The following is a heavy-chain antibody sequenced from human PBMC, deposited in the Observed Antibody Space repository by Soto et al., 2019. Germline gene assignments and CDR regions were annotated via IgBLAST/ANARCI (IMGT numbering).Heavy chain of an antibody. CDR1: GYSFTSYW. V-gene: IGHV5-10-1*01. J-gene: IGHJ6*02. CDR3: AVSNYVGYYYYYGMDV. Sequence: GESLKISCKGSGYSFTSYWISWVRQMPGKGLEWMGRIDPSDSYTNYSPSFQGHVTISADKSISTAYLQWSSLKASDTAMYYCAVSNYVGYYYYYGMDVWGQGTTVTSP. D-gene: IGHD4-4*01. CDR2: IDPSDSYT.